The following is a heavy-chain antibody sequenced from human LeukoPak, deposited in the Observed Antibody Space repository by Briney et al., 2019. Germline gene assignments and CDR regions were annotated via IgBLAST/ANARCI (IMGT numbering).Heavy chain of an antibody. CDR2: IRCGGSNK. J-gene: IGHJ4*02. Sequence: PGGSLRLSCAASGFTFSSYGMHWVRQAPGKGLEWVAFIRCGGSNKYYADSVKGRFTISRDNSKNTLYLQMNSLRAEDTAVYYCAKDFYGDYSGSCFDYWGQGTLVTVSS. D-gene: IGHD4-17*01. CDR3: AKDFYGDYSGSCFDY. CDR1: GFTFSSYG. V-gene: IGHV3-30*02.